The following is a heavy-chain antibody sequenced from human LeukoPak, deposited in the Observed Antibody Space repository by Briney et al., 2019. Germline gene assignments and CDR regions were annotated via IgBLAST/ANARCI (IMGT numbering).Heavy chain of an antibody. CDR3: ARHGNWNSRQYYFDY. V-gene: IGHV4-59*08. CDR2: SGST. D-gene: IGHD1-7*01. J-gene: IGHJ4*02. Sequence: SETLSLTCTVSGASIKTYYWSWIRQPPGKGLEWIGHSGSTSYNPSLKSRVTISVDTSKNQFSLKLTSVTAADTAVYYCARHGNWNSRQYYFDYWGQGTLVTVSS. CDR1: GASIKTYY.